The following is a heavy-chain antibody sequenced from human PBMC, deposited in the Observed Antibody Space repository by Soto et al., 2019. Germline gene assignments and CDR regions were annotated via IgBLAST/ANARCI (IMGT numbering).Heavy chain of an antibody. J-gene: IGHJ5*02. CDR2: IHAGNGDT. D-gene: IGHD2-2*01. CDR1: GYTFSSYA. V-gene: IGHV1-3*01. CDR3: ARVPRYTSDIVEVPAVMFDDWFVP. Sequence: QVQLVQSGAEVKKPGASVKVSCKASGYTFSSYAVQWVRQAPGQSLEWIGWIHAGNGDTKYSQKFHGRVTLTSATSGNTAYMGLSSLRSEDTAVYYCARVPRYTSDIVEVPAVMFDDWFVPWGQGTLVTVSS.